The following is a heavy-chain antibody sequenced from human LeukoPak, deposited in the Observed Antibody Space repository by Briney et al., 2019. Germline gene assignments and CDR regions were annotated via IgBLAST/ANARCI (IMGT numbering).Heavy chain of an antibody. Sequence: GGSLRLFCAASGFTFSSYWMSCVRQAPGKGREWVANIKQDGSEKYYVHSVKGRFTISRDNAKNSLYLQMNSLRAEDTAVYYCAGLPYRVVVINYFDYWGQGTLVTVSS. CDR2: IKQDGSEK. J-gene: IGHJ4*02. V-gene: IGHV3-7*01. CDR1: GFTFSSYW. D-gene: IGHD3-22*01. CDR3: AGLPYRVVVINYFDY.